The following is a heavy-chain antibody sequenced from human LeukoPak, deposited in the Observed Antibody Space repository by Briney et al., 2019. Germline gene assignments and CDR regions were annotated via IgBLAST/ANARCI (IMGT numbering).Heavy chain of an antibody. CDR3: ARGRGYCSSTSCYAGRGRYYYYYYMDV. V-gene: IGHV4-34*01. J-gene: IGHJ6*03. CDR2: INHSGTT. CDR1: GGSFSGYY. Sequence: SETLSLTCAVYGGSFSGYYWSWIRQPPGKGLEWIGEINHSGTTNNNPSLKSRVTISVDTSKNQFSLKLSSVTAADTAVYYCARGRGYCSSTSCYAGRGRYYYYYYMDVWGKGTTVTVSS. D-gene: IGHD2-2*01.